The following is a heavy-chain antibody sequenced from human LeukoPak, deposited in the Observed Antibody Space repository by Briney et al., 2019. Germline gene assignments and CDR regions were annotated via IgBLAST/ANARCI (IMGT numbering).Heavy chain of an antibody. J-gene: IGHJ4*02. Sequence: PSKTLSLTCTVSGASIGSCSIYWGWIRQPPGKGLKRIGIIYFSVASFCNPSRKSGVPRARGTSKNQFSLKLSSVTAADTAVYYCAGGQQLVVGSCDYWGQGTLVSVSS. D-gene: IGHD6-13*01. V-gene: IGHV4-39*01. CDR2: IYFSVAS. CDR1: GASIGSCSIY. CDR3: AGGQQLVVGSCDY.